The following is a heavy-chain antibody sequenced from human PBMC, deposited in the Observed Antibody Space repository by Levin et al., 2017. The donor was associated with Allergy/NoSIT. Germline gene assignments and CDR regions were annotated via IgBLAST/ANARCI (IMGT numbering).Heavy chain of an antibody. J-gene: IGHJ4*02. CDR1: GFTFSSYS. Sequence: SGGSLRLSCAASGFTFSSYSMSWVRQAPGKGLEWFAYISSSSSSIYYADSVTGRFTISRDNAKNSLYLQMNSLRDEDTAVYYCARALGTTVTTASGYWGQGTLVTVSS. CDR2: ISSSSSSI. CDR3: ARALGTTVTTASGY. V-gene: IGHV3-48*02. D-gene: IGHD4-17*01.